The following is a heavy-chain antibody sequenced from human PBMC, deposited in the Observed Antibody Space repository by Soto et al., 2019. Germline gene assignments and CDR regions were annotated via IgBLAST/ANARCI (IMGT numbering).Heavy chain of an antibody. CDR2: ISGSGTST. CDR1: GFTFSSYA. Sequence: GSLKLSCSAAGFTFSSYALNWVRQAPGKGLEWVAEISGSGTSTYYAPSVKGRFIISSDSSKNTLYLRMYSLRAEDTAMYYCAKPLSALFSLGDFKYWGQGALVTVSS. J-gene: IGHJ4*02. CDR3: AKPLSALFSLGDFKY. V-gene: IGHV3-23*01. D-gene: IGHD2-21*01.